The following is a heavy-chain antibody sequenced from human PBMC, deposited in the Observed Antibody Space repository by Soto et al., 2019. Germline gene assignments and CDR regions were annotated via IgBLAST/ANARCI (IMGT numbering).Heavy chain of an antibody. CDR3: SRFSSVAGPHPFDY. CDR1: GGSISSSNW. Sequence: PSETLSLTCAVSGGSISSSNWWSWVRQPPGKGLELIGEIYHSGSTNYNPSLKSRVTISVDKSKNQFSLKLSSVTAADTAVYYCSRFSSVAGPHPFDYWGQGTLVTLSS. V-gene: IGHV4-4*02. J-gene: IGHJ4*02. CDR2: IYHSGST. D-gene: IGHD2-15*01.